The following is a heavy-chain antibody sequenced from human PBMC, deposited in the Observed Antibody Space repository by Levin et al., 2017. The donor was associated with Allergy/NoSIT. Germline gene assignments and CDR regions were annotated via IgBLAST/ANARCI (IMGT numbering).Heavy chain of an antibody. Sequence: GESLKISCKASGYTFRNYGISWVRQAPGRGLEWLGWIRTDTGNRHYAQNLQGRVTMTTDTSTDTAHLELRSLRSDDTAIYYCARLVVGAKGWFAPWGQGTPVTVSS. V-gene: IGHV1-18*01. D-gene: IGHD2-21*01. CDR1: GYTFRNYG. CDR2: IRTDTGNR. CDR3: ARLVVGAKGWFAP. J-gene: IGHJ5*02.